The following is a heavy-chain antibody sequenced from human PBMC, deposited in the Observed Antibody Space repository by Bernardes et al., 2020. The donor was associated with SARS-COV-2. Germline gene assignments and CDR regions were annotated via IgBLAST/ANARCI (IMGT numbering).Heavy chain of an antibody. D-gene: IGHD5-18*01. CDR2: ISGSGANP. CDR3: AKDLWGTAIAVDY. CDR1: GFTFRSSA. V-gene: IGHV3-23*01. J-gene: IGHJ4*02. Sequence: GGSLRLSCAASGFTFRSSAMNWVRQAPGKGLEWVSTISGSGANPFYADSVMGRFTISRDNSKNTLYLQMSSLRGEDTAVYYCAKDLWGTAIAVDYWGQGTLVTVSS.